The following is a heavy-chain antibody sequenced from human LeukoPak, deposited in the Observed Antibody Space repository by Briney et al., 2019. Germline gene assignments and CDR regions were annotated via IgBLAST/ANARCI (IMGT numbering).Heavy chain of an antibody. D-gene: IGHD1-26*01. CDR3: ARKPGSGSYYLDH. CDR2: IYRDGGT. CDR1: GYSISNGYY. J-gene: IGHJ4*02. V-gene: IGHV4-38-2*02. Sequence: SETLSLTCTVSGYSISNGYYWGWIRQPPGKGLEWIGSIYRDGGTFYNPSLESRVTISVDASRNQFSLKLTSVTAADTAVYYCARKPGSGSYYLDHWGQGTLVTVSS.